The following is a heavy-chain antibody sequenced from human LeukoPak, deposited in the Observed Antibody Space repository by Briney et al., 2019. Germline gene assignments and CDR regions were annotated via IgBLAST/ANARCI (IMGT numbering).Heavy chain of an antibody. V-gene: IGHV1-18*01. Sequence: GASVKVSCKASGYTFTSYRISWVRQAPGQGLEWMGWISAYNGNTNYAQKPQGRVTMTTDTSTSTAYMELRSLRSDDTAVYYCARGGHYGSGSYRREFDYWGQGTLVTVSS. J-gene: IGHJ4*02. CDR2: ISAYNGNT. CDR1: GYTFTSYR. D-gene: IGHD3-10*01. CDR3: ARGGHYGSGSYRREFDY.